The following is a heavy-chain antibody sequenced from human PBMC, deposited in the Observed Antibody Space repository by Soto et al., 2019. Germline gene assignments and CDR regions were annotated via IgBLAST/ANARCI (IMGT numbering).Heavy chain of an antibody. CDR1: GGSISSSSYY. CDR2: IYYSGST. CDR3: ARLYDYIWGSYRSH. V-gene: IGHV4-39*01. J-gene: IGHJ4*02. D-gene: IGHD3-16*02. Sequence: SETLSLTCTVSGGSISSSSYYWGWIRQPPGKGLEWIGSIYYSGSTYYNPSLKSRVTISVDTSKNQFSLKLSSVTAADTAVYYCARLYDYIWGSYRSHWGQGTLVTVSS.